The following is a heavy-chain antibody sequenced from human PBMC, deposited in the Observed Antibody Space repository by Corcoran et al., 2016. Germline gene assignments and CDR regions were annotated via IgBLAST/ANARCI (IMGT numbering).Heavy chain of an antibody. CDR3: ARDNCGSISCFDY. D-gene: IGHD2-2*01. CDR1: GFTFSSYG. Sequence: QVQLVESGGGVVQPGMSLRLSCAPSGFTFSSYGMHCVRQAPGRGLEWVTGIWYDGRDEYYADSVKGRFTISRDNSKNTLYLQMNSLRVEDTAVYYCARDNCGSISCFDYWGQGTLVTVSS. J-gene: IGHJ4*02. V-gene: IGHV3-33*01. CDR2: IWYDGRDE.